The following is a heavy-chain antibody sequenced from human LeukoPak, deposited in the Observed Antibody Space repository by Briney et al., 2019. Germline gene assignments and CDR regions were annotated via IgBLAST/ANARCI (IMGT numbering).Heavy chain of an antibody. CDR2: IWYDGSNK. CDR3: ARDSRAYSSSWYGGWFDP. V-gene: IGHV3-33*01. Sequence: SGGSLRLSCAASGFTFSSYGMHWVRQAPGKGLEWVAVIWYDGSNKYYADSVKGRFTISRDNSKNTLYLQMNSLRAEDTAVYYCARDSRAYSSSWYGGWFDPWGQGTLVTVSS. J-gene: IGHJ5*02. D-gene: IGHD6-13*01. CDR1: GFTFSSYG.